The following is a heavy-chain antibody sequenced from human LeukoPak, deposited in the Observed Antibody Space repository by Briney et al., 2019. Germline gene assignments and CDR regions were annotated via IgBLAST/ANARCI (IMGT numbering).Heavy chain of an antibody. Sequence: PGGSLRLSCAASGFTFNTYAMSWVRQAPGKGLEWVSGISGSGDNTYYADSVKGRFTISRDNSKNTLYLQMNSLRAEDTAVYYCAKDRVEVAGAGAFDIWGQGTMVTVSP. CDR2: ISGSGDNT. V-gene: IGHV3-23*01. D-gene: IGHD6-19*01. CDR1: GFTFNTYA. J-gene: IGHJ3*02. CDR3: AKDRVEVAGAGAFDI.